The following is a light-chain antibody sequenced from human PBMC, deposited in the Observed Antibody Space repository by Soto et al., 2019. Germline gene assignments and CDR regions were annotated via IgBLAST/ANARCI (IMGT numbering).Light chain of an antibody. CDR1: SSNIGAGYD. CDR3: QSYDSTLSARYV. Sequence: QSVLTQPPSVSGAPGQRVTISCTGSSSNIGAGYDVHWYKQRPGTAPKLLIFGNTNRPSGVPDRFSGSKSGTSASLAITGLQAEDEGDYYCQSYDSTLSARYVFGTGTKVTVL. CDR2: GNT. V-gene: IGLV1-40*01. J-gene: IGLJ1*01.